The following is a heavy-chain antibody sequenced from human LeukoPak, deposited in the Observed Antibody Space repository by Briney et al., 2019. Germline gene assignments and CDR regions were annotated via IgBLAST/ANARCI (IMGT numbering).Heavy chain of an antibody. D-gene: IGHD5-12*01. V-gene: IGHV3-30*02. Sequence: GGSLRLSCAASGFTFSSYGMHWVRQAPGKGLEWVAFIRYDGSNKYYADSVKGRFTISRDNSKNTLYLQMNSLRAEDTAVYYCAKGRGYSGYGSMFDYWGQGTLVTVSS. CDR3: AKGRGYSGYGSMFDY. J-gene: IGHJ4*02. CDR2: IRYDGSNK. CDR1: GFTFSSYG.